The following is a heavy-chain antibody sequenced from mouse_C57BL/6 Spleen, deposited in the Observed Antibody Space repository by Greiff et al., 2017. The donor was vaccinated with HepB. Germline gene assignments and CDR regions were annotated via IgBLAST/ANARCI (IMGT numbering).Heavy chain of an antibody. CDR1: GYTFTSYW. CDR3: ATGDGYYFDY. D-gene: IGHD2-3*01. Sequence: QVQLQQPGAELVRPGSSVKLSCKASGYTFTSYWMDWVKQRPGQGLEWIGNIYPSDSETHYNQKFKDKATLTVDKSSSTAYMQLSSLTSEDSAVYYCATGDGYYFDYWGQGTTRTVSS. CDR2: IYPSDSET. V-gene: IGHV1-61*01. J-gene: IGHJ2*01.